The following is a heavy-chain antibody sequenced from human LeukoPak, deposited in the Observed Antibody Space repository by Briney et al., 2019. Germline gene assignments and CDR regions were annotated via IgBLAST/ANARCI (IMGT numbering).Heavy chain of an antibody. CDR2: ISITGETI. CDR1: GFSFSYYS. V-gene: IGHV3-48*02. Sequence: GGSLRLSCAASGFSFSYYSMNWVRQAPGKEPEWISYISITGETIYYADSVTGRFTISRDNVQRSIYLEMNSLRDDDTAVYYCARSAPGFDYWGRGTLVNVSS. CDR3: ARSAPGFDY. J-gene: IGHJ4*02.